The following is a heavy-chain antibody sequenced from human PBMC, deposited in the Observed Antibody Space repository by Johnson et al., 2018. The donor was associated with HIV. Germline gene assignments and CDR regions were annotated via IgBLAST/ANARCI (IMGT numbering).Heavy chain of an antibody. CDR3: ARVGVSGYDLAAFDI. Sequence: VQLVESGGGLVQPGGSLRLSCAASAFTFSSYAMSWVRQAPGKGLEWVSIITGSGGSTYYADSVKGRFTISRDNSENTLYLQMNSLRAEDTAVYYCARVGVSGYDLAAFDIWGQGTMVTVSS. CDR1: AFTFSSYA. CDR2: ITGSGGST. J-gene: IGHJ3*02. V-gene: IGHV3-23*04. D-gene: IGHD5-12*01.